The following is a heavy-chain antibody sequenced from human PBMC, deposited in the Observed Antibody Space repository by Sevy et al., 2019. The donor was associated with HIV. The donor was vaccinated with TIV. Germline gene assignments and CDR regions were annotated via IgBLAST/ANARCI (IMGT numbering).Heavy chain of an antibody. CDR1: GFTFSSYA. Sequence: GGSLRLSCAASGFTFSSYAMHWVRQAPGKGLEWVAVISYDGSNKYYADSVKGRFTISRDNSKNTVYLQMNGLRAEDTAVYYCARDRGITMVRGVITHYMDVWGKGTTVTVSS. CDR3: ARDRGITMVRGVITHYMDV. D-gene: IGHD3-10*01. CDR2: ISYDGSNK. V-gene: IGHV3-30-3*01. J-gene: IGHJ6*03.